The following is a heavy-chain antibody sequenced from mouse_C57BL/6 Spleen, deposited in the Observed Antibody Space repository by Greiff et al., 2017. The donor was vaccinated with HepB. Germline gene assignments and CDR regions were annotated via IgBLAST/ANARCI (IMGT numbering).Heavy chain of an antibody. Sequence: VQLQQPGAELVKPGASVKLSCKASGYTFTSYWMQWVKQRPGQGLEWIGEIDPSDSYTNYNQKFKGKATLTVDTSSSTAYMQLSSLTSEDSAVYYCARRSYTLYYFDYWGQGTTLTVSS. D-gene: IGHD5-1-1*01. CDR3: ARRSYTLYYFDY. J-gene: IGHJ2*01. CDR2: IDPSDSYT. CDR1: GYTFTSYW. V-gene: IGHV1-50*01.